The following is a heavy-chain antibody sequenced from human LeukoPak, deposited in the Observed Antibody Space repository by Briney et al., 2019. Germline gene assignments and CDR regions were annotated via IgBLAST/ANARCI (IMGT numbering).Heavy chain of an antibody. CDR2: INPNSGGT. Sequence: ASVKVSCKASGYTFTGYYMHWVRRAPGQGLEWMGWINPNSGGTNYAQKFQGRVTMTRDTSISTAYMELSRLRSDDTAVYYCARVPRYSGSYQYFDYWGQGTLVTVSS. CDR1: GYTFTGYY. D-gene: IGHD1-26*01. V-gene: IGHV1-2*02. J-gene: IGHJ4*02. CDR3: ARVPRYSGSYQYFDY.